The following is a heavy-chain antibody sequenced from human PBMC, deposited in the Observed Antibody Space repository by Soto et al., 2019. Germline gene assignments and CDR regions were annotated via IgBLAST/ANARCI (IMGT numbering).Heavy chain of an antibody. V-gene: IGHV4-59*01. CDR1: GDSISDYY. D-gene: IGHD2-2*03. CDR2: IYISGST. Sequence: QVRLQESGPGLVKPSETLSLTCKVSGDSISDYYWGWIRQSPGHGLEWIGYIYISGSTDNNPSLQSRATISIDPSNNQFSLTLKSVTAADTAVYYCARDLGIGSGAFDIWGPGTVVTVSS. CDR3: ARDLGIGSGAFDI. J-gene: IGHJ3*02.